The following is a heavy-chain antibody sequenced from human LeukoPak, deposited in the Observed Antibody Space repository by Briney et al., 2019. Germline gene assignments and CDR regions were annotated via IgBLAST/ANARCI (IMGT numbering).Heavy chain of an antibody. D-gene: IGHD2-2*01. Sequence: GGSLRLSCAASGFTFSSYGMHWVRQAPGKGLEWVSSISISSSYIYYADSVKGRFTISRDNAKNSLYLQMNSLRAEDTAVYYCARGGIVVVPAAIGRVSWFDPWGQGTLVTVSS. CDR3: ARGGIVVVPAAIGRVSWFDP. V-gene: IGHV3-21*01. CDR2: ISISSSYI. J-gene: IGHJ5*02. CDR1: GFTFSSYG.